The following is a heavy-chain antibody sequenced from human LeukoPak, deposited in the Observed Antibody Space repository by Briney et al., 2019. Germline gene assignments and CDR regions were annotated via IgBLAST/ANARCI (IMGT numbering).Heavy chain of an antibody. Sequence: PSETLSLTCTVSGGSISSSSYYWGWIRQPPGKGLEWIGSIYYSGSTYYNPSLKSRVTISVDTSKNQFSLKLSSVTAADTAVYYCAREEYSSSFFDYWGQGILVTVSS. CDR1: GGSISSSSYY. D-gene: IGHD6-6*01. J-gene: IGHJ4*02. V-gene: IGHV4-39*07. CDR3: AREEYSSSFFDY. CDR2: IYYSGST.